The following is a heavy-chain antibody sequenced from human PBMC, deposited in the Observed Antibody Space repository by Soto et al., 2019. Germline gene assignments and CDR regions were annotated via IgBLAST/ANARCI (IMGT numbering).Heavy chain of an antibody. Sequence: ASVKVSCKASGYTFTTYGITWVRQAPGQGLEWMGWISAYDGNTNYAQKLQGRVSMTTDSSTSTAYMELRSLRSDDTAVYYCARDPATAYSSSSFDYWGQGTLVTVSS. CDR3: ARDPATAYSSSSFDY. V-gene: IGHV1-18*04. CDR1: GYTFTTYG. CDR2: ISAYDGNT. D-gene: IGHD6-6*01. J-gene: IGHJ4*02.